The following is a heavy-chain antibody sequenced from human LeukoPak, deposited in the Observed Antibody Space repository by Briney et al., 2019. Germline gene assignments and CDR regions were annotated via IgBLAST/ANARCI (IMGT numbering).Heavy chain of an antibody. CDR1: GYSISSGYY. J-gene: IGHJ4*02. CDR3: ARAKGLYYDFWSGHHNFDY. CDR2: IYHSGST. Sequence: SETLSLTCSVSGYSISSGYYWGWIRQPPGKGLEWIGRIYHSGSTYYNPSLKSRVTISVDTSKNQFSLKLSSVTAADTAVYYCARAKGLYYDFWSGHHNFDYWGQGTLVTVSS. D-gene: IGHD3-3*01. V-gene: IGHV4-38-2*02.